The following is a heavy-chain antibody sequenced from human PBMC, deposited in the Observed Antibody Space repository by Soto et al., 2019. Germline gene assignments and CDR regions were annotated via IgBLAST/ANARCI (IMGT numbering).Heavy chain of an antibody. Sequence: SETLSLTCAVSGGSISSGGYSWSWIRQPPGKGLEWIGYIYHSGSTYYNPSLKSRVTISVDRSKNQFSLKLSSVTAADTAVYYCARTPSEYSSSAPFDYWGQGTLVTVSS. D-gene: IGHD6-6*01. V-gene: IGHV4-30-2*01. CDR2: IYHSGST. CDR1: GGSISSGGYS. J-gene: IGHJ4*02. CDR3: ARTPSEYSSSAPFDY.